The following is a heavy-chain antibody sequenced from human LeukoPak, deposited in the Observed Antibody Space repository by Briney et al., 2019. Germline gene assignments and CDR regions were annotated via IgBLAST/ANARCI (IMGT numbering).Heavy chain of an antibody. CDR3: ARANNFDY. CDR2: ITSSGGST. V-gene: IGHV3-23*01. J-gene: IGHJ4*02. CDR1: QFIFSTYA. D-gene: IGHD4/OR15-4a*01. Sequence: PGGSLRLSCAASQFIFSTYAMSWVRQAPGKGLEWVSGITSSGGSTNYADSVKGRFTISRGNAKNTLYLQMSSLRVEDTAVYSCARANNFDYWGPGTVVTVSS.